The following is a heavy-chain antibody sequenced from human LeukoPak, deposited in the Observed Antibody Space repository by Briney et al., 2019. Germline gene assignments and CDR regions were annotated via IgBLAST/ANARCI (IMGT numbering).Heavy chain of an antibody. CDR1: GFTVSSNY. CDR3: AREKLVEYYYDSSGLDAFDI. J-gene: IGHJ3*02. D-gene: IGHD3-22*01. V-gene: IGHV3-66*01. Sequence: GGSLRLSCAASGFTVSSNYMSWVRQAPGKGLEWVSVIYSGGSTYYADSVKGRFTISRDNSKNTLYLQMNSLRAEDTAVYYCAREKLVEYYYDSSGLDAFDIWGQGTMVTVSS. CDR2: IYSGGST.